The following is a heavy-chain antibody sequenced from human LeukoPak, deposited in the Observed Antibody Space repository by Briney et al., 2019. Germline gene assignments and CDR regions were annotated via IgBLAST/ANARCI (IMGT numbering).Heavy chain of an antibody. D-gene: IGHD6-6*01. CDR2: IYHSGST. Sequence: SETLSLTCTVSGGSISSSSYYRGWIRQPPGKGLEWIGSIYHSGSTYYNPSLKSRVTISVDTSKNQFSLKLSSVTAADTAVYYCARGPRGIAARPGDYWGQGTLVTVSS. V-gene: IGHV4-39*07. CDR1: GGSISSSSYY. J-gene: IGHJ4*02. CDR3: ARGPRGIAARPGDY.